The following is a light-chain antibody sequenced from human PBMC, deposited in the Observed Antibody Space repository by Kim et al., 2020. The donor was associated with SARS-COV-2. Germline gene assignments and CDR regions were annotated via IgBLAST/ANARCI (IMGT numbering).Light chain of an antibody. J-gene: IGKJ5*01. V-gene: IGKV3-15*01. CDR2: FAS. CDR1: QSIGRN. CDR3: QQYHNWPR. Sequence: VMTQSPATVSLPPGEGATLSCRASQSIGRNFTCYQQKPGQSPRLLLYFASTRATGVSTRFIGRGSETAFTLTTSDRQSEDSAVYYCQQYHNWPRFGEGTPLEIK.